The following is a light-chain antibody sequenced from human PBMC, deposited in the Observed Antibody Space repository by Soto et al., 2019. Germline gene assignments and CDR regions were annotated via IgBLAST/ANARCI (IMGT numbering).Light chain of an antibody. CDR2: YAS. J-gene: IGKJ1*01. V-gene: IGKV1-5*01. CDR1: QSNSSW. CDR3: QQYNSYSWT. Sequence: THMTQSPSTLPGTVSDSFTMTCRASQSNSSWLAWYQQKPGKAHKFLIYYASSLESGVPSRFSGSGSGTEFNLTISRLQPDDFATYYCQQYNSYSWTFGQGIKADIK.